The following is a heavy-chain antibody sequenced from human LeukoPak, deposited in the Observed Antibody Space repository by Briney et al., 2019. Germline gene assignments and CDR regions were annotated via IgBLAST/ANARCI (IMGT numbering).Heavy chain of an antibody. J-gene: IGHJ4*02. V-gene: IGHV3-21*01. Sequence: GGSLRLSCAASGFTFSAHSMNWVRQAPGKGLEWVSAINAASNVIYYAESVKGRFTISRDNAKNSLFLQMNSLRPEDTAVYYCTRRAPSHDFDSWGQGTLVTVSS. CDR1: GFTFSAHS. CDR3: TRRAPSHDFDS. CDR2: INAASNVI.